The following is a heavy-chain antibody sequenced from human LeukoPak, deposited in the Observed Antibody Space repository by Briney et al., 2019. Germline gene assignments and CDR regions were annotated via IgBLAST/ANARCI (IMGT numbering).Heavy chain of an antibody. CDR2: IDPGDSDT. J-gene: IGHJ4*02. Sequence: GESLKISCQVSGYSFTNYWIGWVRQMPGKGLEWMGSIDPGDSDTRYSPSFQGQVTISADKSISTAYLQWSSLKASDTAMYYCARHSVVATSDYWGQGTLVTVSS. D-gene: IGHD5-12*01. CDR1: GYSFTNYW. V-gene: IGHV5-51*01. CDR3: ARHSVVATSDY.